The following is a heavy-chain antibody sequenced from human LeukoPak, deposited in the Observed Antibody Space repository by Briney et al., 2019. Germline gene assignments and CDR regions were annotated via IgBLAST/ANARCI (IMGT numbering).Heavy chain of an antibody. Sequence: GGSLRLFCAASGFSFSFSGMHWVRDAPGKGPEGGAYTRFDDSYKAYGKAVKGGFTISSDNSKNTLYLQMDSLRSDDTAVYYCAKSSAGITWFDPWGQGTLVIVSS. J-gene: IGHJ5*02. D-gene: IGHD1-7*01. CDR2: TRFDDSYK. V-gene: IGHV3-30*02. CDR3: AKSSAGITWFDP. CDR1: GFSFSFSG.